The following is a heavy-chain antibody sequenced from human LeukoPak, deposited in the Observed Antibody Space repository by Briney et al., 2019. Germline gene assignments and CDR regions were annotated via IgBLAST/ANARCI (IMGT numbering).Heavy chain of an antibody. CDR1: GFTFSSYG. CDR3: AREEDGYTYFDY. J-gene: IGHJ4*02. Sequence: GRSLRLSCAASGFTFSSYGMHWVRQAPGKGLEWVAVIWYDGSNKYYADSVKGRFTLSRDNSKNTLYLQMNSLRAEDTAVYYCAREEDGYTYFDYWGQGTLVTVSS. CDR2: IWYDGSNK. V-gene: IGHV3-33*01. D-gene: IGHD5-24*01.